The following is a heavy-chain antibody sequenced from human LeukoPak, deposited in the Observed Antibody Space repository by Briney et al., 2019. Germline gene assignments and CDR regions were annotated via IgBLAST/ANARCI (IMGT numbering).Heavy chain of an antibody. Sequence: ASVKVSCKASGFTFTSSAVQWVRQARGQRLEWIGWIVVGSGNTNYARKFQERVTITRDMSTSTAYMELSSLRSEDTAVYYCAARGWPTPQAYAFDIWGQGTMVTVSS. D-gene: IGHD2-15*01. V-gene: IGHV1-58*01. CDR2: IVVGSGNT. J-gene: IGHJ3*02. CDR3: AARGWPTPQAYAFDI. CDR1: GFTFTSSA.